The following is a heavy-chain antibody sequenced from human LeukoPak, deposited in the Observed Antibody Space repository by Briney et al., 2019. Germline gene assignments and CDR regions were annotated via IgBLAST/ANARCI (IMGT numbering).Heavy chain of an antibody. D-gene: IGHD2-2*01. Sequence: GSSVKVSCKASGGTFSSYAISWVRQAPGQGLEWMGGIIPIFGTANYAQKFQGRVTITADESTSTAYMELSSLRSEDTAVYYCARGGYCSSTSCPKDAFDIWGQGTMVTVSS. CDR1: GGTFSSYA. V-gene: IGHV1-69*01. CDR2: IIPIFGTA. J-gene: IGHJ3*02. CDR3: ARGGYCSSTSCPKDAFDI.